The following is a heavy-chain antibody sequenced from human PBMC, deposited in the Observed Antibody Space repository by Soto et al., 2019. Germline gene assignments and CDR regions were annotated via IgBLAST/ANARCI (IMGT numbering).Heavy chain of an antibody. Sequence: ETLSLTCTVSGGSISSYYWSWIRQPPGKGLEWIGYIYYSGSTNYNPSLKSRVTISVDTSKNQFSLKLSSVTAADTAVYYWARVTYSSSPFFDYWGQGTLVTVSS. D-gene: IGHD6-6*01. CDR1: GGSISSYY. CDR3: ARVTYSSSPFFDY. J-gene: IGHJ4*02. V-gene: IGHV4-59*01. CDR2: IYYSGST.